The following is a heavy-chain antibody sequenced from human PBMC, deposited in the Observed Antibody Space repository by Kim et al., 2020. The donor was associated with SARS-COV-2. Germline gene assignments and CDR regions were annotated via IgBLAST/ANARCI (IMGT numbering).Heavy chain of an antibody. CDR3: GGGGSNAC. CDR2: DGHGK. J-gene: IGHJ4*02. V-gene: IGHV3-7*04. Sequence: DGHGKDYADSVKGRFTISRDNAKNSLFLQLNSLRVEDTAVYHCGGGGSNACWGQGSLVTVSS. D-gene: IGHD2-8*01.